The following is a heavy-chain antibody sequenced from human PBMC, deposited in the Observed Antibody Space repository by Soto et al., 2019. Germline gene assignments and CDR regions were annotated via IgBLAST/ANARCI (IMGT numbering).Heavy chain of an antibody. CDR1: APSTSSCCYS. V-gene: IGHV4-30-2*02. Sequence: SLSLTFAVSAPSTSSCCYSWSWIRQPPGKGLEWIGYIYHSGSTYYNPSLKSRVTISVDTSKNQFSLKLSSVTAADTAVYDCARSDARYWGQGTLVTVSS. J-gene: IGHJ4*02. CDR2: IYHSGST. CDR3: ARSDARY. D-gene: IGHD2-2*01.